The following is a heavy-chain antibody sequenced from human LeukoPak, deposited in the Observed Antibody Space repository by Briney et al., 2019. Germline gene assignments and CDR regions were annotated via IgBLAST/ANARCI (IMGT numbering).Heavy chain of an antibody. J-gene: IGHJ6*02. CDR3: ARGQVGSYAYYYYYGMDV. V-gene: IGHV4-34*01. Sequence: SGTLSLTCAVYGGSFSGYYWSWIRQPPGKGLEWIGEINHSGSTNYNPSLKSRVTISIDTSKNQFSLKLSSVTAADTAVYYCARGQVGSYAYYYYYGMDVWGQGTTVTVSS. CDR1: GGSFSGYY. D-gene: IGHD1-26*01. CDR2: INHSGST.